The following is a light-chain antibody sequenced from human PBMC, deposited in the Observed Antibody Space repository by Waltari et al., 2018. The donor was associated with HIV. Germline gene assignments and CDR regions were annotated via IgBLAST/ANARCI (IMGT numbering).Light chain of an antibody. CDR2: EVT. J-gene: IGLJ3*02. CDR1: GSDLYTA. CDR3: TSYLSSATPE. Sequence: QSALAQPASVSGSPGQPVSISFPGVGSDLYTAVSWYQHRPGQPPKVIIYEVTTRPSGVSHRFSGSKSGNTASLTISGLQSEDEADYFCTSYLSSATPEFGGGTRLTVL. V-gene: IGLV2-14*01.